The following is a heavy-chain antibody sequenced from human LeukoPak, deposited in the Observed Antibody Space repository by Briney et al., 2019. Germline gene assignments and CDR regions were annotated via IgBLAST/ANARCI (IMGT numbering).Heavy chain of an antibody. V-gene: IGHV4-39*01. CDR3: VRQKHHCDGGSCFPPDY. J-gene: IGHJ4*02. CDR2: TYYTGRA. Sequence: SETLSLTCTVSGASISSASDYWGWIRQPPGKGLEWIATTYYTGRAYYSPSLKSRITISVYTSQSQFSLKLNSVTAADTAVYSCVRQKHHCDGGSCFPPDYWGQGTLVNVSS. D-gene: IGHD2-15*01. CDR1: GASISSASDY.